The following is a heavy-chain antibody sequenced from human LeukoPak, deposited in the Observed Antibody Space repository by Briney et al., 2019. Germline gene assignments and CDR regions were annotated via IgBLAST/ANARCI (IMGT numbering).Heavy chain of an antibody. D-gene: IGHD3-10*01. V-gene: IGHV3-74*01. Sequence: GSLRLSCAASRFSFSNYWMHWVRPAPGKGLVWVSRVKSDGSNPSYADSVKGRFTISRDNAENMLYLQMNTLGAEDTAVYYCARDIVPGSGSLDYWGQGTLVTVSS. CDR1: RFSFSNYW. J-gene: IGHJ4*02. CDR2: VKSDGSNP. CDR3: ARDIVPGSGSLDY.